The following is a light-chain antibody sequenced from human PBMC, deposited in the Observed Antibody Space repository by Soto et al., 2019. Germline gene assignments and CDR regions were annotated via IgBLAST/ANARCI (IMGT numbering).Light chain of an antibody. Sequence: DIQMTQSPSSLSASVGDRVTITCRASQGITKDLGWYQQKPGKATKRLIYAASSLQSGVPSRFSGSGSGTEFTLTISSLQPEDFATYYCLQHNSYPWTFGQGTKVDIK. V-gene: IGKV1-17*01. CDR3: LQHNSYPWT. CDR1: QGITKD. CDR2: AAS. J-gene: IGKJ1*01.